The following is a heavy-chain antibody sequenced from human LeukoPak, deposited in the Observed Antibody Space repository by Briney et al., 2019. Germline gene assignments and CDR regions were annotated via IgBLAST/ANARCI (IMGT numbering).Heavy chain of an antibody. D-gene: IGHD2-15*01. J-gene: IGHJ4*02. CDR3: ARVSGGSWADY. V-gene: IGHV1-2*02. Sequence: AASVKVSCKASGYTFTGYYMHWVRQAPGQGLEWMGWINPNSGGTNYAQKFQSRVTMTRDTSISTAYMELSRLRSDDTAVYYCARVSGGSWADYWGQGTLVTVSS. CDR1: GYTFTGYY. CDR2: INPNSGGT.